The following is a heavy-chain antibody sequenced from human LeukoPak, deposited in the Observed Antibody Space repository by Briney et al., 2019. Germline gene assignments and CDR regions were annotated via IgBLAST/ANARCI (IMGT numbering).Heavy chain of an antibody. V-gene: IGHV4-4*02. CDR3: ARARTYTIFGVVIYYFDY. D-gene: IGHD3-3*01. CDR1: GDSISRNNW. CDR2: IYHSGST. Sequence: SETLSLTCAVSGDSISRNNWWSWVRQPPGKGLEWIGEIYHSGSTNYNPSLKSRVTISVDKSKNQFSLKLSSVTAADTAVYYCARARTYTIFGVVIYYFDYWGQGTLVTVSS. J-gene: IGHJ4*02.